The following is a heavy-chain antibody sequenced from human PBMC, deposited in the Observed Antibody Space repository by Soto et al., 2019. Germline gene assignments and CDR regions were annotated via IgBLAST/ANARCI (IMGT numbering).Heavy chain of an antibody. J-gene: IGHJ4*02. CDR3: ARDGSRFAGGYSGYDPPLR. V-gene: IGHV4-31*03. CDR2: IYYSGST. CDR1: GGSISSGGYY. D-gene: IGHD5-12*01. Sequence: QVQLQESGPGLVKPSQTLSLTCTVSGGSISSGGYYWSWIRQHPGKGLEWIGYIYYSGSTYYNPSLKSRVTISVDTSKNQFSLKLSSVTAADTAVYYCARDGSRFAGGYSGYDPPLRWGQGTLVTVSS.